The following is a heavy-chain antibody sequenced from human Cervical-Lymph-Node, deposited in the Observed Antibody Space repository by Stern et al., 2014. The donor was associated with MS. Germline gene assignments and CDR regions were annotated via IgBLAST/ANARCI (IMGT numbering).Heavy chain of an antibody. CDR3: ARQTTAWASDV. D-gene: IGHD1-14*01. Sequence: EVQLVQSGAELIRPGESLKISCKGSGFKFSIYWIAWVRQMPGKGLEWMGIIYPGDSETRYSPSSQGQVSMSADMSTSTASLQWSSLNASDTAMYFCARQTTAWASDVWGQGTLVTVSS. J-gene: IGHJ4*02. CDR2: IYPGDSET. CDR1: GFKFSIYW. V-gene: IGHV5-51*01.